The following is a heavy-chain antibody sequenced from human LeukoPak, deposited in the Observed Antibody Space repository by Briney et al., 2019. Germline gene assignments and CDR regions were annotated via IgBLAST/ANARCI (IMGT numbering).Heavy chain of an antibody. Sequence: GGSLRLSCVASGFTFNRYTMHWVRQAPGKGLEWVTFIRYDESEKYYVDSVKGRFSVSRDNFKSTLYLQMSSLRVEDTARYYCAKAYGTYSFGYPDAFDLWGHGTMVIVSS. V-gene: IGHV3-30*02. CDR3: AKAYGTYSFGYPDAFDL. CDR2: IRYDESEK. J-gene: IGHJ3*01. D-gene: IGHD4-11*01. CDR1: GFTFNRYT.